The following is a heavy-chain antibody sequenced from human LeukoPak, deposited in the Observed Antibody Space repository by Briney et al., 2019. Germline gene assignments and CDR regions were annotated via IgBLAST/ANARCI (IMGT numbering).Heavy chain of an antibody. V-gene: IGHV4-4*07. CDR2: IYTSGST. CDR3: ARGRRLGYYGSGSYSGNFDY. J-gene: IGHJ4*02. D-gene: IGHD3-10*01. Sequence: SETLSLTCTVSGGSISSYYWSWIRQPAGKGLEWIGRIYTSGSTNYNPSLKSRVTISVDTSKNQFSLKLSSVTAADTAVYYCARGRRLGYYGSGSYSGNFDYWGQGTLVTVSS. CDR1: GGSISSYY.